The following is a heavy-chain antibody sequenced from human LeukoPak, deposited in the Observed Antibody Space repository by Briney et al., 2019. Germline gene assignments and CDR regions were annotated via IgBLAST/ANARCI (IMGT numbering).Heavy chain of an antibody. CDR1: GFTFRSYA. J-gene: IGHJ4*02. Sequence: PGGSLRLSCAASGFTFRSYAMSWVRQAPGKGLEWVSAISGSGGSTYYADSVKGRFTISRDNSKNTLHLQMNSLRAEDTAVYYCAKGVGYDFWSGSLYWGQGTLVTVSS. CDR3: AKGVGYDFWSGSLY. V-gene: IGHV3-23*01. D-gene: IGHD3-3*01. CDR2: ISGSGGST.